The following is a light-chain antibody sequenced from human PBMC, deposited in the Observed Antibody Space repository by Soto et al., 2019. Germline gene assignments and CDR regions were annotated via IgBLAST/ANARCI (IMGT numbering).Light chain of an antibody. Sequence: EIVLTQSPGSLSLSPGQRATLSCRASQSVDTTFAWYQKKPGQAPRLLIHGASKRATGIPDRFSGSGSGTDFTLIISRLEPEDFAVYYCQQYMSSVTFGQGTKVEIK. CDR3: QQYMSSVT. CDR1: QSVDTT. J-gene: IGKJ1*01. CDR2: GAS. V-gene: IGKV3-20*01.